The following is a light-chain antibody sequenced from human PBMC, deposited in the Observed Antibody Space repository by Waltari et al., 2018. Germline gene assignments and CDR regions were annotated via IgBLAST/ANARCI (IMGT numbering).Light chain of an antibody. CDR3: QLWDTSNDRVV. Sequence: SIMLSQPPSMSVAPGQTARITCGGNNIESESVHWYQQKPGQAPLVVLYADSARPSGIPRRFSGSNSGNKSTLTISRVEAGDEADYYCQLWDTSNDRVVFGGGT. CDR2: ADS. J-gene: IGLJ3*02. V-gene: IGLV3-21*02. CDR1: NIESES.